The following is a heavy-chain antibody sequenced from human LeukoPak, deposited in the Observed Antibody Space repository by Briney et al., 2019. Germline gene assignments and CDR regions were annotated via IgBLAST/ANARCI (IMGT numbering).Heavy chain of an antibody. CDR3: ARDSVLRFLETYYYYYMDV. Sequence: ASVKVSCKASGYTFTGYYMHWVRQAPGQGLEWMGWINPNSGGTNYAQKFQGRVTMTRDTSISTAYMELSRLRSDDTAVYYCARDSVLRFLETYYYYYMDVWGKGTTVTVSS. J-gene: IGHJ6*03. CDR2: INPNSGGT. CDR1: GYTFTGYY. V-gene: IGHV1-2*02. D-gene: IGHD3-3*01.